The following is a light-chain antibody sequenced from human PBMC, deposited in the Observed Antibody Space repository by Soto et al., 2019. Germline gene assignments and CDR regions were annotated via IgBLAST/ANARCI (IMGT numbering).Light chain of an antibody. Sequence: QSVLTQPASVSGSPGQSITLSCTGTSSDVGGYNYVSWYQQHPGKAPKLMIYDVSNRPSGVSNRFSGSKSGNTASLTISGLQAEYEAEYYCSSYTSSSTWVFGGGTKLTVL. V-gene: IGLV2-14*01. CDR1: SSDVGGYNY. CDR3: SSYTSSSTWV. J-gene: IGLJ3*02. CDR2: DVS.